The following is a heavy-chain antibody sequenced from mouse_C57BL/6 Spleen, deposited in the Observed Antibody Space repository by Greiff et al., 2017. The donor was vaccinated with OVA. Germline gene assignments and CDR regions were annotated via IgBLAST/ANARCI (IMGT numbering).Heavy chain of an antibody. J-gene: IGHJ2*01. D-gene: IGHD2-1*01. CDR1: GYTFTDYY. Sequence: QVQLQQSGAELVRPGASVKLSCKASGYTFTDYYINWVKQRPGQGLEWIARIYPGSGNTYYNEKFKGKATLTAEKSSSTAYMQLSSLTSEDSAVYFCARTYGNYPFDYWGQGTTLTVSS. CDR3: ARTYGNYPFDY. CDR2: IYPGSGNT. V-gene: IGHV1-76*01.